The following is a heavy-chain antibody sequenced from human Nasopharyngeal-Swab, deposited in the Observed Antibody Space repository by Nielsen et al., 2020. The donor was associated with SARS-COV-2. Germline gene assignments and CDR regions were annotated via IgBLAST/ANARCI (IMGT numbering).Heavy chain of an antibody. D-gene: IGHD3-10*01. CDR2: INPNSGGT. J-gene: IGHJ6*02. V-gene: IGHV1-2*02. CDR3: AREYYYGSGEWVGTGMDV. Sequence: ASVKVSCKASGYTFTGYYMHWVRQAPGQGLEWMGWINPNSGGTNYAQKFQGRVTMTRDTSISTAYMELSRLRSDDTAVYYCAREYYYGSGEWVGTGMDVWGQGTTVTVSS. CDR1: GYTFTGYY.